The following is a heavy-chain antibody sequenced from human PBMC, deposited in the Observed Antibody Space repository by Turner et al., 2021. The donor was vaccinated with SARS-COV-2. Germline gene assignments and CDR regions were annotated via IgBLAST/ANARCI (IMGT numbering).Heavy chain of an antibody. CDR3: ARGTVAAH. J-gene: IGHJ4*02. V-gene: IGHV3-7*04. Sequence: EVQLVESGGGLVQPGGSLRLSCAASGFTFSDYWMTWVRQAPGKGLEWVANIRQDGSEKNYVDSVKGRFTISRDNAKNSVFLQMNSLRDEDTALYYCARGTVAAHWGQGTQDTVSS. CDR1: GFTFSDYW. D-gene: IGHD6-19*01. CDR2: IRQDGSEK.